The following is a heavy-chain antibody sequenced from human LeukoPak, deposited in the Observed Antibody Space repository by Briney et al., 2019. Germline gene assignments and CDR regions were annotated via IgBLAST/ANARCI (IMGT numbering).Heavy chain of an antibody. J-gene: IGHJ4*02. V-gene: IGHV3-7*03. D-gene: IGHD3-22*01. CDR1: GFTFSNYW. CDR2: IKEDGSEK. Sequence: GGSLRLSCAASGFTFSNYWMSWVRQAPGKGLEWVANIKEDGSEKYYVDSVKGRFTISRDNAKNSLYLQMNSLRAEDTAVYYCARGGDYYDSSGPADYWGQGTLVTVSS. CDR3: ARGGDYYDSSGPADY.